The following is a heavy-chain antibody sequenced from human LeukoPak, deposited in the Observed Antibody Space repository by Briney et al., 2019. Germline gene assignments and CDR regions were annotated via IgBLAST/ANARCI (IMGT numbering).Heavy chain of an antibody. CDR2: IRYDGSNK. Sequence: GGSLRLSCAASGFTFSSYGMHWVRQAPGKGLEWVAFIRYDGSNKYYADSVKGRFTISRDNSKNTLYLQMNSLRAEDTAVYYCAIGRDIVAPDYYMDVWGKGTTVTVSS. CDR3: AIGRDIVAPDYYMDV. V-gene: IGHV3-30*02. J-gene: IGHJ6*03. CDR1: GFTFSSYG. D-gene: IGHD2-15*01.